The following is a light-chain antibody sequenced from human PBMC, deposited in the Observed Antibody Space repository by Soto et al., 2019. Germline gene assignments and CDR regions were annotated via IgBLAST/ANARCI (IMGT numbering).Light chain of an antibody. V-gene: IGLV2-8*01. Sequence: QSALTQPPSASGSPGQSVTISCTGSSSDVGGYEYVSWYQQRPGKAPKLIIYEVIKRPSGVPDRFSGSKSGNTASLTVSGLQAEDEADYYCSSYAGSNNLHVLFGGGTQLTVL. CDR3: SSYAGSNNLHVL. CDR1: SSDVGGYEY. J-gene: IGLJ7*01. CDR2: EVI.